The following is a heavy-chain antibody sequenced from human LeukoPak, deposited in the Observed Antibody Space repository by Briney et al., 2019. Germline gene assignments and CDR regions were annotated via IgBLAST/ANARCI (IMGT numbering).Heavy chain of an antibody. V-gene: IGHV1-2*02. CDR2: INPNSGGT. D-gene: IGHD2-2*01. J-gene: IGHJ3*02. Sequence: GASVKVSCKASGYTFTGYYMHWVRQAPGQGLEWMGWINPNSGGTNYAQKFQGRVTMTRDTSISTAYMELRSLRSDDTAVYYCARGKIGYCSSTSCSMAFDIWGQGTMVTVSS. CDR3: ARGKIGYCSSTSCSMAFDI. CDR1: GYTFTGYY.